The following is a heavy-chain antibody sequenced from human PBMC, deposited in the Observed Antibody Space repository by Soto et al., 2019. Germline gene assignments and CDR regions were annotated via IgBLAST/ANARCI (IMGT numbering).Heavy chain of an antibody. CDR2: ISYDGSNK. CDR3: AKDTYYYDRSGYYTYDY. V-gene: IGHV3-30*18. D-gene: IGHD3-22*01. J-gene: IGHJ4*02. CDR1: RFTFSNYG. Sequence: GGSLRLSCAASRFTFSNYGMHRVRQTPGKGLEWVAVISYDGSNKYYADSVKGRFTISRDNSKNTLDLQMNSLRAEDTAVYYCAKDTYYYDRSGYYTYDYWGQGTQVTVSS.